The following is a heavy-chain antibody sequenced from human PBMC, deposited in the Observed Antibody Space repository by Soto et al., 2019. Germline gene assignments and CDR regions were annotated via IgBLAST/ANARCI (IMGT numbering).Heavy chain of an antibody. D-gene: IGHD3-3*01. CDR3: ARDRSSITIFGVATRGMDV. J-gene: IGHJ6*02. Sequence: LRLSCAASGFSLISYSMHWVRQAPGKGLEWVSYISSSRSTIYHADSVKGRFTISRDDAKNSLYLQMNSLRDEDTAVYYCARDRSSITIFGVATRGMDVWGQGTTVTVSS. V-gene: IGHV3-48*02. CDR2: ISSSRSTI. CDR1: GFSLISYS.